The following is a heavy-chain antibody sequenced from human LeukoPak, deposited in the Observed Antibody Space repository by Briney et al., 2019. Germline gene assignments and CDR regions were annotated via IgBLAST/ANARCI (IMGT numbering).Heavy chain of an antibody. CDR2: ISGGGTST. V-gene: IGHV3-23*01. D-gene: IGHD3-22*01. CDR1: RFTFMNYA. Sequence: GGSLRLSCAASRFTFMNYAMSWVRQAPGKGLEWVSVISGGGTSTYYADSVKGRFTISRDNAKNSLYLQMNSLRAEDTAVYYCVRDHHRRLYDSQARDTFDIWGQGTMVTVSS. J-gene: IGHJ3*02. CDR3: VRDHHRRLYDSQARDTFDI.